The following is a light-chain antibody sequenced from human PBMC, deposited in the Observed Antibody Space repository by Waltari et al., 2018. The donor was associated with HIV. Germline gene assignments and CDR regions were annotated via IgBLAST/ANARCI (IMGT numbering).Light chain of an antibody. Sequence: EIVLTQSPGTLSLSPGEGATLSCRASQSLPSNYLAWYLHKPGQAPRLLIYGASFRATGIPDRFSGSGSGTDFTLTISRLEPEDFATYFCQQYGSSATFGPGTQVDI. J-gene: IGKJ3*01. CDR2: GAS. V-gene: IGKV3-20*01. CDR3: QQYGSSAT. CDR1: QSLPSNY.